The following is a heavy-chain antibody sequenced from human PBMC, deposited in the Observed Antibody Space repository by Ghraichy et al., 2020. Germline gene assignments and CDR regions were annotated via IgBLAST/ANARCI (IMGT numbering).Heavy chain of an antibody. CDR2: ISSSGSST. D-gene: IGHD1-26*01. V-gene: IGHV3-48*03. CDR1: GFTFSNYE. CDR3: ARGYSGTYYWGDYFDY. Sequence: GGLRLSCAASGFTFSNYEINWVRQAPGKGLEWVSYISSSGSSTYYADSVKGRFTISRDNAKNSLYLQMNSLRAEDTAVYYCARGYSGTYYWGDYFDYWGQGTLVTVSS. J-gene: IGHJ4*02.